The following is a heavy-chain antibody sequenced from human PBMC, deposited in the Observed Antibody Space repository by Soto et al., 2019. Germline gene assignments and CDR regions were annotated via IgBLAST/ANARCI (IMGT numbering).Heavy chain of an antibody. D-gene: IGHD1-1*01. Sequence: SLTCTVCGGSISGYYWSWIRQPPGKGLEWIGYIYYSGSTNYNPSLKSRVTISVDTSKNQFSLKLSSVTAADTAVYYCARESATTGDCFDYWRQGTLVTVSS. CDR2: IYYSGST. CDR3: ARESATTGDCFDY. V-gene: IGHV4-59*01. CDR1: GGSISGYY. J-gene: IGHJ4*02.